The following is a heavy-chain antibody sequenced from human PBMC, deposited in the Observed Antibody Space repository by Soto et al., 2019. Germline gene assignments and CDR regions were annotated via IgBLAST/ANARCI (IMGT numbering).Heavy chain of an antibody. D-gene: IGHD6-19*01. Sequence: QVQLLQSGAEVKKPGASVNVSCKASGYTFTGYYMHWVRQAPGQGLEWMGWINPNSGGTNYAQTFQGRVTMTRDTSISTAYMELSSLRFDDTAVYYCARGDGAVAGSDLGYWGQGTLVTVSS. CDR3: ARGDGAVAGSDLGY. J-gene: IGHJ4*02. V-gene: IGHV1-2*02. CDR2: INPNSGGT. CDR1: GYTFTGYY.